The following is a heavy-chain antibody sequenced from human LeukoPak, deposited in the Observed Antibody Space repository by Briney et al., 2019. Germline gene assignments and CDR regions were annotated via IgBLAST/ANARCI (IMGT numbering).Heavy chain of an antibody. J-gene: IGHJ4*02. CDR1: GGSISSYY. CDR3: ARGIVAVGCLDY. Sequence: PSETLSLTCTVSGGSISSYYWSWIRQPPGKGLEWIGYIYYSGSTNYNPSLKSRVTISVDTSKKHFSLKLSSVTAADTAVYYCARGIVAVGCLDYWGQGTLVTVSS. V-gene: IGHV4-59*12. D-gene: IGHD5-12*01. CDR2: IYYSGST.